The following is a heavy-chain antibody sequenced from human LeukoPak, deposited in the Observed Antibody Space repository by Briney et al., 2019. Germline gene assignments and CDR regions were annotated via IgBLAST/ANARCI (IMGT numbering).Heavy chain of an antibody. J-gene: IGHJ5*02. CDR2: IYTSGST. D-gene: IGHD6-6*01. CDR3: ARHKEYSSSSAWFDP. V-gene: IGHV4-4*07. CDR1: GGSISSYY. Sequence: SETLSLTCTVSGGSISSYYWSWIRQPAGKGLEWIGRIYTSGSTNYNPSLKSRVTISVDTSKNQFSLKLSSVTAADTAVYYCARHKEYSSSSAWFDPWGQGTLVTVSS.